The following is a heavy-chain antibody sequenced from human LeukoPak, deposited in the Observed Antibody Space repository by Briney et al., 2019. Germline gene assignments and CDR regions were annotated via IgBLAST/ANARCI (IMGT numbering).Heavy chain of an antibody. V-gene: IGHV3-53*01. Sequence: RGSLRLSCAASGFSVSNNYMSWVRQAPGKGLEWVSVIYSGGNTYYANSVKGRFAISRDYSRNTVYLQMNSLRAEDTAVYYCARESGFGELFPYAFDIWGQGTVVTVSS. CDR3: ARESGFGELFPYAFDI. CDR2: IYSGGNT. D-gene: IGHD3-10*01. J-gene: IGHJ3*02. CDR1: GFSVSNNY.